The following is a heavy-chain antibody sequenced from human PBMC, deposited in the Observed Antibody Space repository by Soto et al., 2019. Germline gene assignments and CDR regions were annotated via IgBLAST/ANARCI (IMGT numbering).Heavy chain of an antibody. D-gene: IGHD6-13*01. CDR1: GGSFSGYS. J-gene: IGHJ4*02. CDR3: ARSYSSSSDY. Sequence: PSETLSLTCAVYGGSFSGYSWSWIRQPPGKGLEWIGEINHGGSTNCNPSLKSRVTISVDTSKNQFSLKLSSVTAADAAVYYCARSYSSSSDYWGQGTLVTVSS. V-gene: IGHV4-34*01. CDR2: INHGGST.